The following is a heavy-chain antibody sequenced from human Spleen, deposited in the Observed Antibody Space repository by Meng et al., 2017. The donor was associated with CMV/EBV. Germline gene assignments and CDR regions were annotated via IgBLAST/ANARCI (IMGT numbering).Heavy chain of an antibody. CDR3: AVGDNSGYYSLDSFHI. CDR1: GYTVSDYG. Sequence: GYTVSDYGISWVRQAAGQGLKWMGWISGDKDNANYAQRFQGRITMTTDPSTRTASMELRSLRSDETAVYYCAVGDNSGYYSLDSFHIWGQGTMVTVSS. J-gene: IGHJ3*02. CDR2: ISGDKDNA. V-gene: IGHV1-18*01. D-gene: IGHD3-22*01.